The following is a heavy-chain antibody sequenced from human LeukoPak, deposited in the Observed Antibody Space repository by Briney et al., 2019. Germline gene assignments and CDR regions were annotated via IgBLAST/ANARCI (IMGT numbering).Heavy chain of an antibody. V-gene: IGHV1-69*13. J-gene: IGHJ4*02. CDR2: IIPIFGTA. Sequence: SVKVSCKASGYIFIGYYMNWVRQAPGQGLEWMGGIIPIFGTANYAQKFQGRVTITADESTSTAYMELSSLRSEDTAVYYCAREAAPGFDYWGQGTLVTVSS. CDR1: GYIFIGYY. CDR3: AREAAPGFDY. D-gene: IGHD2-15*01.